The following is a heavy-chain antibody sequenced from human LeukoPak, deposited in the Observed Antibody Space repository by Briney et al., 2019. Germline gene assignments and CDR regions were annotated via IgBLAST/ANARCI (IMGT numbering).Heavy chain of an antibody. Sequence: PGGSLRLSCAASGFTFSTYAMHWVRQAPGKGLEYVSAISTIGDSTYYADSVKGRFTISRDNSKNTLFLQMGSLRADDMAVYYCARWGSTSCYDYWGQGTLVTVSS. CDR1: GFTFSTYA. V-gene: IGHV3-64*02. CDR3: ARWGSTSCYDY. CDR2: ISTIGDST. D-gene: IGHD2-2*01. J-gene: IGHJ4*02.